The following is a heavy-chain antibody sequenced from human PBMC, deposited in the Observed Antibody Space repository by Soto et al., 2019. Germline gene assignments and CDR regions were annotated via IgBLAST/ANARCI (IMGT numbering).Heavy chain of an antibody. CDR2: MHPSGDST. CDR1: GYTFTNYY. CDR3: TRVGSSGWYDAFDI. Sequence: QVQLVQSGAEVKTPGASVKVSCKASGYTFTNYYLHGVRQAPGQGLEWMGVMHPSGDSTTFALKFQGRVTMTSDTSTSTVSMELSSLRSEDTGVYYCTRVGSSGWYDAFDIWGQGTMVTVSS. D-gene: IGHD6-19*01. V-gene: IGHV1-46*03. J-gene: IGHJ3*02.